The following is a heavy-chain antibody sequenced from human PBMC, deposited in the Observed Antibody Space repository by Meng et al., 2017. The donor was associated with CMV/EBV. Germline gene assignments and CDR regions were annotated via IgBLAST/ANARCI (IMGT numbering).Heavy chain of an antibody. V-gene: IGHV1-8*01. D-gene: IGHD3-3*01. CDR1: GYTFTSYD. Sequence: ASVKVSCKASGYTFTSYDINWVRQATGQGLEWMGWMNPNSGNTGYAQKFQGRVTMTRNTSISTAYMELNSLRAEDTAVYYCAKAILFGVVIDYFDYWGQGTLVTVSS. J-gene: IGHJ4*02. CDR3: AKAILFGVVIDYFDY. CDR2: MNPNSGNT.